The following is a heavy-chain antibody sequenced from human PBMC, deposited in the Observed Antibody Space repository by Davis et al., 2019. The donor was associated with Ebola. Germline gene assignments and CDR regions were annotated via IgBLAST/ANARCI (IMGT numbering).Heavy chain of an antibody. D-gene: IGHD5-24*01. CDR1: GNSFSTHW. CDR2: IYTGDSDT. CDR3: ARGTNGYNPGGYFDS. J-gene: IGHJ4*02. V-gene: IGHV5-51*01. Sequence: KVSCKDSGNSFSTHWIGWVRQMPGKGLEWMGVIYTGDSDTRYSPSFRGQVTISADKSITTAYLQWSSLKASDTAIYYCARGTNGYNPGGYFDSWGQGSLVTVSS.